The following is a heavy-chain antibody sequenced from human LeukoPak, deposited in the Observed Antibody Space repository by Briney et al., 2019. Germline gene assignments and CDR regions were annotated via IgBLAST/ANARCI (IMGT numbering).Heavy chain of an antibody. D-gene: IGHD3-22*01. V-gene: IGHV1-18*01. Sequence: SVKVSCKASGYTFTSYGISWVRQAPGQGLEWMGWISAYNGNTNYAQKLQGRVTMTTDTSTSTAYMELRSLRSDDTAVYYCARDQFRPYDSSGADYWGQGTLVTVSS. CDR3: ARDQFRPYDSSGADY. J-gene: IGHJ4*02. CDR1: GYTFTSYG. CDR2: ISAYNGNT.